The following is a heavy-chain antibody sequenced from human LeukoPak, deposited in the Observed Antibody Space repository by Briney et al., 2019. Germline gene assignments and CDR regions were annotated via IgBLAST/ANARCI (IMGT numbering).Heavy chain of an antibody. Sequence: PGGSLRLSCAASGFTFSSYSMNWVRQAPGKGLEWVSSISSSSSYIYYADSVKGRFTISRDNAKNSLYLQMNSLRAEDTAVYYCARDDYSSGWYKGYYYGMGVWGQGTTVTVSS. CDR3: ARDDYSSGWYKGYYYGMGV. V-gene: IGHV3-21*01. CDR1: GFTFSSYS. D-gene: IGHD6-19*01. J-gene: IGHJ6*02. CDR2: ISSSSSYI.